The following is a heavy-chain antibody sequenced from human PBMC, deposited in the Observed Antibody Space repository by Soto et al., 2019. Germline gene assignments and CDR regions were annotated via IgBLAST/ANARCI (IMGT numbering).Heavy chain of an antibody. V-gene: IGHV2-5*01. Sequence: QITLKESGPTLVKPTQTLTLTCTFSGFSLSTSGVGVGWIRQPPGKALEWLALIYWNDDKRYSPSLKSRLTIIKDTSKNQVVLTMTNMDPVDTATYYCAHSEQLVPFDYYYYGMDVWGRGTTVTVSS. J-gene: IGHJ6*02. CDR1: GFSLSTSGVG. D-gene: IGHD6-13*01. CDR2: IYWNDDK. CDR3: AHSEQLVPFDYYYYGMDV.